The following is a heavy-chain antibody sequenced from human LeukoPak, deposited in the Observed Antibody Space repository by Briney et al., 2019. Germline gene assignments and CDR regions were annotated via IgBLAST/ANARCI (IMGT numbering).Heavy chain of an antibody. CDR1: GFTFSSYG. V-gene: IGHV3-30*18. CDR2: ISYDGSNK. D-gene: IGHD1-26*01. Sequence: GGSLRLSCAASGFTFSSYGMHWVRQAPGKGLEWGAVISYDGSNKYYADSVKGRFTISRDNSKNTLYLQMNSLRAEDTAVYYCAKGGLGYSGSYYVGYWSQGTLVTVAS. CDR3: AKGGLGYSGSYYVGY. J-gene: IGHJ4*02.